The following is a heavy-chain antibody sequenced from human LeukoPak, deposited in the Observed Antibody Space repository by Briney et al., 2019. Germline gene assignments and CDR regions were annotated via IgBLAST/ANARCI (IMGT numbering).Heavy chain of an antibody. D-gene: IGHD1-26*01. V-gene: IGHV3-7*03. Sequence: GGSLRLSCVASGFPFSSYWMTWVRQAPGKGLEWVVNIKQDGSKKSYVDPVKGRFTISRDNAENSLYLQMNSLRVEDTAVYYCAARSSGNPYFWGQGTLVTVSS. CDR2: IKQDGSKK. CDR1: GFPFSSYW. J-gene: IGHJ4*02. CDR3: AARSSGNPYF.